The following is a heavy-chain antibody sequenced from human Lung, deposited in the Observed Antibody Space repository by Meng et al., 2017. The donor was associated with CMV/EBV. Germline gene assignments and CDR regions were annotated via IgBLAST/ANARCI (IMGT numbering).Heavy chain of an antibody. V-gene: IGHV3-23*02. CDR2: NCSGGRSA. CDR1: FQNYN. J-gene: IGHJ4*02. D-gene: IGHD3-3*01. CDR3: AKRPGRITMHGVLIPV. Sequence: FQNYNMSWVREARRKGVGGVAVNCSGGRSAYDDASMRGRFTISSDLSKDTLYLQMSSRRAEDTAVYYCAKRPGRITMHGVLIPVWGQGTLVTVSS.